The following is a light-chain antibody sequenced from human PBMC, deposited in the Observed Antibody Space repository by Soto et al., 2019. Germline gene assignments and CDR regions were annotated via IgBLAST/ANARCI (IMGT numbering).Light chain of an antibody. V-gene: IGKV1-5*03. CDR2: KAS. J-gene: IGKJ1*01. CDR1: QSISAW. CDR3: KQYNSYSPT. Sequence: DIQMTQSPSTLSASVGDRVTITCRASQSISAWLAWYQQKAGKAPNLLIYKASRLESGVPSRFSGSGSETEFTLTICGLQPGDSATYYCKQYNSYSPTFGQGTKVEVK.